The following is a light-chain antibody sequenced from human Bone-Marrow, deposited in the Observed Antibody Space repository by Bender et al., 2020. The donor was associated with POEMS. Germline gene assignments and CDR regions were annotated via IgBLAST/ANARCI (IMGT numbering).Light chain of an antibody. CDR2: DVS. V-gene: IGLV2-14*03. J-gene: IGLJ1*01. CDR3: SSYTSTSTAYV. CDR1: SSDIGVYNY. Sequence: QSALTQPASVSGSPGQSITISCTGTSSDIGVYNYVSWYQQHPDKAPQLMIYDVSNRPSGASSRFSGSKSGNTASLTISGLQAEDEADYYCSSYTSTSTAYVFGTGTKVTVL.